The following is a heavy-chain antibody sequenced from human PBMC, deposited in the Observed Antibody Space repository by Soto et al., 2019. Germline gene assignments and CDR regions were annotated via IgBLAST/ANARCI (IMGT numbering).Heavy chain of an antibody. CDR1: GFPFANFL. CDR3: IGSFPF. V-gene: IGHV3-49*03. J-gene: IGHJ1*01. CDR2: IRSQPYGGTT. D-gene: IGHD3-10*01. Sequence: EVYLVVSGGGLVEPGRSLRLSCTGSGFPFANFLMNWFRQAPGKGLEWVGYIRSQPYGGTTQYAASVRGRFTISRDDSKGIAYLQMNSLKSEDSGVYYCIGSFPFWGQGTLVTVSS.